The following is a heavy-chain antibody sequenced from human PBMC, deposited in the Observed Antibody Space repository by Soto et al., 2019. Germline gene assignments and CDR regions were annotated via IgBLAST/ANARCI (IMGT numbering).Heavy chain of an antibody. Sequence: QVQLVQSGAEVKKPGSSVKVSCKASGGTFSKYAISWVRQAPGQGLEWMGGIIPIFGTVNYAQKFQARVTITADDSTSTAYMELSSMRSEDTAVYYCATGERIVCPFDHWGQGTLVTVSS. CDR3: ATGERIVCPFDH. J-gene: IGHJ4*02. D-gene: IGHD1-26*01. CDR2: IIPIFGTV. V-gene: IGHV1-69*01. CDR1: GGTFSKYA.